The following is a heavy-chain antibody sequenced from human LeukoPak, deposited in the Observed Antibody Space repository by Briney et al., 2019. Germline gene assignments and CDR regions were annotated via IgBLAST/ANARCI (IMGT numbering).Heavy chain of an antibody. CDR1: GGTFSSYA. J-gene: IGHJ4*02. CDR2: IIPIFGTA. CDR3: ARGAYDILTGYYKCLHY. D-gene: IGHD3-9*01. V-gene: IGHV1-69*13. Sequence: SVKVSCKASGGTFSSYAISWVRQAPGQGLEWMGGIIPIFGTANYAQKFQGRVTITADESTSIAYMELSSLRSEDTAVYYCARGAYDILTGYYKCLHYWGQGTLVTVSS.